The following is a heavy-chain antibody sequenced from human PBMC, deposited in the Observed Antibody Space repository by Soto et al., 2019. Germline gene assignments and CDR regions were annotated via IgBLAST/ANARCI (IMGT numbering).Heavy chain of an antibody. J-gene: IGHJ4*02. D-gene: IGHD3-10*01. CDR2: ISYDGSNK. V-gene: IGHV3-30*18. Sequence: GGSLRLSCAASGFTFSSYGMHWVRQAPGKGLEWVAVISYDGSNKYYADSVKGRFTISRDNSKNTLYLQMNSLRAEDTAVYYCAKGPIEFGGSLLDYWGQGTLVTVSS. CDR3: AKGPIEFGGSLLDY. CDR1: GFTFSSYG.